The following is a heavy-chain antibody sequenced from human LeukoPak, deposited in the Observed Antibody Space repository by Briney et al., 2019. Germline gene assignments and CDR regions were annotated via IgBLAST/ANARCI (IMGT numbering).Heavy chain of an antibody. J-gene: IGHJ4*02. CDR3: ATLSGSYVPFDY. CDR2: MNPNSGNT. CDR1: GYTFTSYD. V-gene: IGHV1-8*01. Sequence: EASVKVSCKASGYTFTSYDINWVRQATGQGLEWMGWMNPNSGNTGYAQKFQGRVTMTRNTSISTAYMELSSLRSEDTAVYYCATLSGSYVPFDYWGQGTLVTVSS. D-gene: IGHD1-26*01.